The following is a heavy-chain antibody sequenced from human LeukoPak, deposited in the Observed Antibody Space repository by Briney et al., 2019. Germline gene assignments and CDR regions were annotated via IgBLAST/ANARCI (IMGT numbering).Heavy chain of an antibody. J-gene: IGHJ4*02. CDR3: ARDFYHSGTYHFDY. D-gene: IGHD3-10*01. CDR1: GYTLDRYG. CDR2: VSGYNGHT. Sequence: ASVKVSCKTSGYTLDRYGMTWVRQAHGQGLEWMGWVSGYNGHTKYAPKFQGRVSMTRDTSTSTAYMELWNLRSDDTAVYYCARDFYHSGTYHFDYWGQGTLVTVSS. V-gene: IGHV1-18*04.